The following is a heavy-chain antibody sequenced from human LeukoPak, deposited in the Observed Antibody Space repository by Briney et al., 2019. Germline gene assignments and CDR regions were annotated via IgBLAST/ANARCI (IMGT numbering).Heavy chain of an antibody. J-gene: IGHJ4*02. CDR1: GGSISSYY. CDR2: IYDSGSN. V-gene: IGHV4-59*08. CDR3: VKHLRRKDYGGYGPCLDY. D-gene: IGHD4-17*01. Sequence: SETLSLTCTVSGGSISSYYWSWIRQPPGKGLEWIGYIYDSGSNNYNPSLKSRVTISADTSNNQFSLKLSSVTAADPAVFYCVKHLRRKDYGGYGPCLDYWGQGTLVTVSS.